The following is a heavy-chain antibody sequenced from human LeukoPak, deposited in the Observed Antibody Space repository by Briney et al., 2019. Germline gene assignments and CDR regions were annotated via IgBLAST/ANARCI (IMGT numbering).Heavy chain of an antibody. J-gene: IGHJ4*02. D-gene: IGHD2-2*01. V-gene: IGHV1-2*02. CDR1: GYTFTSYG. CDR3: ARSYCSSTSCSDILDY. CDR2: INPNSGGT. Sequence: ASVKVSCKASGYTFTSYGISWVRQAPGQGLEWMGWINPNSGGTNFAQKFQGRVTMTGDTSISTAYMELSRLRSDDTAMYYCARSYCSSTSCSDILDYWGQGTLVTVSS.